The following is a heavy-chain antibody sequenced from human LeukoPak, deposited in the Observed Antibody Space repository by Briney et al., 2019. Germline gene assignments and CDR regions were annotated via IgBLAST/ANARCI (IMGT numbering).Heavy chain of an antibody. J-gene: IGHJ4*02. CDR1: GGTFSSYA. CDR2: IIPTFGTA. CDR3: ARVSRSGYDLFPDY. D-gene: IGHD5-12*01. V-gene: IGHV1-69*13. Sequence: VASVKVSCKASGGTFSSYAISWVRQAPGQGLEWMGGIIPTFGTANYAQKFQGRVTITADESTSTAYMELSSLRSEDTAVYYCARVSRSGYDLFPDYWGQGTLVTVSS.